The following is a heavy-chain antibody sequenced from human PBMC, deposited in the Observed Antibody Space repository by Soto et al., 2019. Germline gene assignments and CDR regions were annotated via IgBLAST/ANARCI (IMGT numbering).Heavy chain of an antibody. CDR1: GHNFTSYW. V-gene: IGHV5-51*03. CDR2: IYPGDSDT. D-gene: IGHD3-16*02. J-gene: IGHJ4*02. Sequence: EVQLVQAGAEAKKPGESLKISCKGSGHNFTSYWIGWVRQMPGKGLEWMGIIYPGDSDTRYSPSFQGQVTISADKSISTAYLQWSSLKASDTAMYYCARLKRDGHNYTPLYYWGQGTLVTVSS. CDR3: ARLKRDGHNYTPLYY.